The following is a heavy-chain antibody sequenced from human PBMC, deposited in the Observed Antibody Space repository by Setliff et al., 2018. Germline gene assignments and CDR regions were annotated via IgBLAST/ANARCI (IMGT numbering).Heavy chain of an antibody. D-gene: IGHD6-6*01. CDR3: ARGRNVAARLLDT. CDR2: IYYSGST. V-gene: IGHV4-59*12. J-gene: IGHJ5*02. Sequence: SETLSLTCTVSGGSISTYYWSWIRQHPGKGLEWIGYIYYSGSTYYNPSLKSRVTISVDTSKNQFSLTMSSVTAADAAVYYCARGRNVAARLLDTWGQGSRVTVSS. CDR1: GGSISTYY.